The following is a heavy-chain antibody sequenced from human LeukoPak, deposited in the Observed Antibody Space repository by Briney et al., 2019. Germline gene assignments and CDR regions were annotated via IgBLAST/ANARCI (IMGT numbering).Heavy chain of an antibody. J-gene: IGHJ4*02. Sequence: GGTLRLSCAASGFTFSSYGMSWVRQAPGKGLEWVANIKQDGSEKYYVDSVKGRFTISGDNAKKSLYLQMNSLRAEDTAVYYCASGGPYYYDSSGYDYWGQGTLVTVSS. D-gene: IGHD3-22*01. V-gene: IGHV3-7*01. CDR3: ASGGPYYYDSSGYDY. CDR1: GFTFSSYG. CDR2: IKQDGSEK.